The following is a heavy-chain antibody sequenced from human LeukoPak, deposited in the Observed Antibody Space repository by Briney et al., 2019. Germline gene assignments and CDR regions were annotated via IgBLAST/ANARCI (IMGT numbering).Heavy chain of an antibody. V-gene: IGHV1-18*01. CDR3: ARDLSQGVTQGY. Sequence: ASVKVSCKASGYTFTSYGISWVRQAPGQGLEWMGWISAYNGNTNYAQKLQGRVTVTTDTSTSTAYMELRSLRSDDTAVYYCARDLSQGVTQGYWGQGTLVTVSS. J-gene: IGHJ4*02. D-gene: IGHD4-11*01. CDR2: ISAYNGNT. CDR1: GYTFTSYG.